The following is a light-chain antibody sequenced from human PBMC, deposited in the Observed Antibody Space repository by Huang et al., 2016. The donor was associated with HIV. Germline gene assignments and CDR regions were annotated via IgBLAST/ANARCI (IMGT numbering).Light chain of an antibody. V-gene: IGKV1-39*01. J-gene: IGKJ1*01. CDR2: GAS. Sequence: DIQLTQSPSSLSASLGDRVTITCRASQTISGYLHWYQQRPGKAPQNLIFGASSVHSGGPSRFSGRGSGTDFTLTVSDMQPEDFGTYYCQQSYSSPPTFGQGTKVEIK. CDR3: QQSYSSPPT. CDR1: QTISGY.